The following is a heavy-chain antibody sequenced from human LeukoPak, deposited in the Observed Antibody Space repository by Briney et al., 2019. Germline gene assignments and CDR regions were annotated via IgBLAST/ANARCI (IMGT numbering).Heavy chain of an antibody. D-gene: IGHD4-23*01. CDR3: ARGPSSTVVTYFAY. V-gene: IGHV4-34*01. Sequence: SETLSLTCAVYGGSFSGYYWSWIRQPPGKGLGWIGEINHSGSTNYNPSLRSRFTISVDTSKNQFSLKPSSVTAADTAVYYCARGPSSTVVTYFAYWGQGTLVTVSS. CDR2: INHSGST. J-gene: IGHJ4*02. CDR1: GGSFSGYY.